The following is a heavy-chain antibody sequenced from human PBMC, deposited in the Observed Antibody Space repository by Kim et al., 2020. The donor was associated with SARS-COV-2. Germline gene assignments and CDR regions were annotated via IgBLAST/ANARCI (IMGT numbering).Heavy chain of an antibody. J-gene: IGHJ5*02. Sequence: GGSLRLSCAASGFTFSSYWMSWVRQAPGKGLEWVANIKQDGSEKYYVDSVKGRFTISRDNPKNQLYLQMTSLRAGDTAVYYCPKEGRGGSANVWDAGGQG. CDR2: IKQDGSEK. CDR3: PKEGRGGSANVWDA. D-gene: IGHD3-16*01. CDR1: GFTFSSYW. V-gene: IGHV3-7*01.